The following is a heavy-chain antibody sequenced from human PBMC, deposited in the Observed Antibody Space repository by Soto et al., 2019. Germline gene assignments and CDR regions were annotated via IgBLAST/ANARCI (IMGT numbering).Heavy chain of an antibody. D-gene: IGHD3-9*01. J-gene: IGHJ4*02. CDR3: AKTRRSYDILSPYDY. CDR1: VFTFGNYW. V-gene: IGHV3-30*18. Sequence: PGWSLRLSCAASVFTFGNYWMTWFRQAPGKGLEWVAVISYDGSNKYYADSVKGRFTISRDNSKNTLYLQMNSLRAEDTAVYYCAKTRRSYDILSPYDYWGQGTLVTV. CDR2: ISYDGSNK.